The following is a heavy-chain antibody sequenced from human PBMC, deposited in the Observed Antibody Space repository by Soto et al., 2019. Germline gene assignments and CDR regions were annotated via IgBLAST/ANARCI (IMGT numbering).Heavy chain of an antibody. CDR3: AADPYYDFWSGYPPYGMDV. Sequence: GASVKVSCKASGFTFTSSAVQWVRQARGQRLDWIGWIVVGSGNTNYAQKFQERVTITRDMSTSTAYMELSSLRSEDTAVYYCAADPYYDFWSGYPPYGMDVWGQGTTVTVSS. CDR1: GFTFTSSA. V-gene: IGHV1-58*01. D-gene: IGHD3-3*01. J-gene: IGHJ6*02. CDR2: IVVGSGNT.